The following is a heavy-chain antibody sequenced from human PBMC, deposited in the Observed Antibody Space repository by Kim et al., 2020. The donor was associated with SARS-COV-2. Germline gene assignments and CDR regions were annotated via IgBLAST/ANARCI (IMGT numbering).Heavy chain of an antibody. J-gene: IGHJ5*02. V-gene: IGHV1-2*06. CDR3: AREVGVIAARLRRGWFDP. CDR1: GYTFTGYY. CDR2: INPNSGGT. Sequence: ASVKVSCKASGYTFTGYYMHWVRQAPGQGLEWMGRINPNSGGTNYAQKFQGRVTMTRDTSISTAYMELSRLRSDDTAVYYCAREVGVIAARLRRGWFDPWGQGTLVTVSS. D-gene: IGHD6-6*01.